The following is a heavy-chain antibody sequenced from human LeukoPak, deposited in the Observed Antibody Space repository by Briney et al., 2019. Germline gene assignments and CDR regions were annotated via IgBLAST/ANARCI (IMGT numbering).Heavy chain of an antibody. J-gene: IGHJ4*02. CDR2: IKQDGRET. CDR3: VRDYCSGVNCYTGY. CDR1: GFPFRSYW. D-gene: IGHD2-15*01. Sequence: GGSLRLSCAASGFPFRSYWMSWVCQDPGKRLEWVAIIKQDGRETHYVDSVKGRFTISRHNARSSVYLQMNSLRAEDTAVYYRVRDYCSGVNCYTGYWGQGTLVTVSS. V-gene: IGHV3-7*05.